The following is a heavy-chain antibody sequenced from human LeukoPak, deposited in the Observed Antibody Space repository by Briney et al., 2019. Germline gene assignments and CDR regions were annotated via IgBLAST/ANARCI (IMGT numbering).Heavy chain of an antibody. CDR1: GFTFSSYS. J-gene: IGHJ6*02. V-gene: IGHV3-48*02. D-gene: IGHD5-18*01. CDR3: ARVRGYGFYYNGMDV. CDR2: ITSGSSTI. Sequence: PGGSLRLSCAASGFTFSSYSMNWVRQAPGKGLEWVSYITSGSSTIYYADSVKGRFTTSRDNAKNSLYLQMNSLRDEDTAVYYCARVRGYGFYYNGMDVWGQGTTVTVSS.